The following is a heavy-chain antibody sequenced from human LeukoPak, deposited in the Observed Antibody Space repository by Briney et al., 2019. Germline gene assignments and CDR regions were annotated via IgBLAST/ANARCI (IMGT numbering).Heavy chain of an antibody. CDR3: ARGGLWSGYYSDY. CDR1: GGTFSSYA. V-gene: IGHV1-69*01. Sequence: ASVKVSCTASGGTFSSYAISWVRQAPGQGLEWMGGIIPIFGTANYAQKFQGRVTITADESASTAYMELSSLRSEDTAVYYCARGGLWSGYYSDYWGQGTLVTVSS. CDR2: IIPIFGTA. J-gene: IGHJ4*02. D-gene: IGHD3-3*01.